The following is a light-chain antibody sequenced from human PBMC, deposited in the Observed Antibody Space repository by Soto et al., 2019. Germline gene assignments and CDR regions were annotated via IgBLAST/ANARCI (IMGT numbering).Light chain of an antibody. CDR1: SSDVGGYNY. CDR2: EVS. V-gene: IGLV2-8*01. Sequence: QSALTQPPSASGSPGQSVTISCTGSSSDVGGYNYVSWYQQHPGKAPKLMIYEVSKRPSAIPDRLSGSKSGNTAYLTVSGLQAEDEADYYCSSYGDSNTVVFGGGTKLTVL. CDR3: SSYGDSNTVV. J-gene: IGLJ2*01.